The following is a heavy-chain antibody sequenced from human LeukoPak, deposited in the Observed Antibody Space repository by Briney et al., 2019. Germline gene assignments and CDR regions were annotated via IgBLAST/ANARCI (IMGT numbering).Heavy chain of an antibody. CDR2: IYSGGRT. CDR1: GFTVSSNF. Sequence: GGSLRLSCAASGFTVSSNFMSWVRQAPRKGLEWVPVIYSGGRTYYADSVKGRFTISRDNSKNTLDLQMNSLRAEDTAVYYCARSIAARYFDYWGQGTLVTVSS. J-gene: IGHJ4*02. D-gene: IGHD6-6*01. CDR3: ARSIAARYFDY. V-gene: IGHV3-66*01.